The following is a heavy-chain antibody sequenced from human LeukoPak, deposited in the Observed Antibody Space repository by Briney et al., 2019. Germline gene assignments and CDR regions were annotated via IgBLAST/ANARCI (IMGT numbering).Heavy chain of an antibody. V-gene: IGHV4-38-2*01. CDR2: IHHSGMT. CDR1: GYSISSGYY. CDR3: ARRRYYDSTGYLD. J-gene: IGHJ1*01. Sequence: SETLSLTCAVSGYSISSGYYWSWIRQPPGKGLEWIATIHHSGMTYYNPSLKSRVTISVDTSKNQFSLKLSSVTAADTAVYYCARRRYYDSTGYLDWGQGTLVTVSS. D-gene: IGHD3-22*01.